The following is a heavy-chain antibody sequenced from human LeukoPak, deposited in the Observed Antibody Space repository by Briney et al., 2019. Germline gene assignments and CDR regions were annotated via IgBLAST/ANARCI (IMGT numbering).Heavy chain of an antibody. Sequence: PGGSPRLSCEASGFTFGRDWMSWVRQAPGKGLEWVATIKFDESETYYVDSVKGRFAASRDNGQNSLFLQMSSLRVEDTALYFRAKWDFFGDYFTFDPRGQGVLVIVSS. CDR3: AKWDFFGDYFTFDP. CDR1: GFTFGRDW. V-gene: IGHV3-7*01. CDR2: IKFDESET. D-gene: IGHD2/OR15-2a*01. J-gene: IGHJ5*02.